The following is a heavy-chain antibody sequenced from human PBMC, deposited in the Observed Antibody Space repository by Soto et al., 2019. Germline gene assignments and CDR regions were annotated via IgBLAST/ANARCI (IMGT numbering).Heavy chain of an antibody. Sequence: GGSLRLSCAASGFTLSSYAMSWVRQAPGKGLEWVSAISGSGGSTYYADYVKGRFTISRDSSKNTLYLQMISLRAEDTAVYYCAKGYCSSSSCEKLKPFRVKYYYNGMDVWGQGTTVTVSS. V-gene: IGHV3-23*01. CDR1: GFTLSSYA. D-gene: IGHD2-2*01. J-gene: IGHJ6*02. CDR2: ISGSGGST. CDR3: AKGYCSSSSCEKLKPFRVKYYYNGMDV.